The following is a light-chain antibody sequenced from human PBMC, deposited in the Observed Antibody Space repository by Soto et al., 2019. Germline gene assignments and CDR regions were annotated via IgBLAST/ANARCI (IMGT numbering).Light chain of an antibody. Sequence: QSVLTQPASVSGSPGQSITISFAGTSSDVADYKYVSWYQQHPGKAPKLMIYEVSNRPSGVSNRFSGSKSGNTASLTISGLQPEDEADYYCSSYTRSTTLLFGGGTKVTVL. CDR2: EVS. V-gene: IGLV2-14*01. CDR3: SSYTRSTTLL. J-gene: IGLJ2*01. CDR1: SSDVADYKY.